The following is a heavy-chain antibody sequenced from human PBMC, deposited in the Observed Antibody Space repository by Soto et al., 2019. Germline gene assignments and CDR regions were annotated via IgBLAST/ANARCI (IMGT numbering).Heavy chain of an antibody. Sequence: GGSLRLSCAASGFTLSCCTMGWVRQAPGKGLDWVSVIGPTGGNTNYADSVKGRFTISRDNSKNTLYLQMNSLRAEDTAVYYCVKDIHYYAMDVWGQGTTVTVSS. CDR2: IGPTGGNT. J-gene: IGHJ6*02. D-gene: IGHD2-2*02. V-gene: IGHV3-23*01. CDR3: VKDIHYYAMDV. CDR1: GFTLSCCT.